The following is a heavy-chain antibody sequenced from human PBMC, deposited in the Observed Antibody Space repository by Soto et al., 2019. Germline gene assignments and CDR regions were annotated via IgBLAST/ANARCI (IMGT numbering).Heavy chain of an antibody. V-gene: IGHV1-2*02. D-gene: IGHD3-16*01. Sequence: QVQLVQSGAEVKKPGASVKVSCKASGYTFTGYYMHWVRQAPGQGLEWMGWINPNSGGTNYAQKFQGGVTMPRDTSFSSAVWGLRRVRSRDTAGFYCAGAFALLTPLGGGGDYWGQGTLVTVSS. J-gene: IGHJ4*02. CDR1: GYTFTGYY. CDR2: INPNSGGT. CDR3: AGAFALLTPLGGGGDY.